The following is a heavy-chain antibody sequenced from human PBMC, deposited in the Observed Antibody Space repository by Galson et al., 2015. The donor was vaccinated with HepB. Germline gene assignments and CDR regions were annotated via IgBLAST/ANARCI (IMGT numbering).Heavy chain of an antibody. CDR2: INHRGST. CDR3: AREHSWYSSGWYVDY. V-gene: IGHV4-34*01. J-gene: IGHJ4*02. D-gene: IGHD6-19*01. CDR1: GGSFSGYY. Sequence: TLSITCAVSGGSFSGYYWSWVRQTPGEGLEGIGEINHRGSTNYNPSLKSRVTISVDTSNNKFSLKLSSVTAADTAVYYCAREHSWYSSGWYVDYWGQGTLVTVSS.